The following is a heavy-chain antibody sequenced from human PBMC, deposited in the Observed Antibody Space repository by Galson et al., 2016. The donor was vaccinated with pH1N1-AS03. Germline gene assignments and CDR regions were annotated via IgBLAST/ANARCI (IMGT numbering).Heavy chain of an antibody. CDR3: ASGYCSGGTCYSGYFQH. Sequence: SLRLSCAASGITFSNYGMNRVRQAPGKGLEWVSSISSSSSYIFYADSVQGRFTISRDNAKDSLYLQMNSLRAEDTAVYYCASGYCSGGTCYSGYFQHWGLGTLVTVSS. CDR1: GITFSNYG. V-gene: IGHV3-21*01. D-gene: IGHD2-15*01. J-gene: IGHJ1*01. CDR2: ISSSSSYI.